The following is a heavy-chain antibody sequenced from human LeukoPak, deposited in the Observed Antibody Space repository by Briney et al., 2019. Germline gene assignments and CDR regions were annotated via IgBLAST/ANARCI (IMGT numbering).Heavy chain of an antibody. V-gene: IGHV3-74*03. D-gene: IGHD4-17*01. Sequence: GGSLRLSCAAAGFTFSNYWMHWVRKAPGKGLVWVAAIKTDGSDMQYADSVKGRFAISRDNAKNTVYLQMNSLRDEDTAVYYCVRDQTVFTILDYWGQGTLVTVSP. J-gene: IGHJ4*02. CDR1: GFTFSNYW. CDR2: IKTDGSDM. CDR3: VRDQTVFTILDY.